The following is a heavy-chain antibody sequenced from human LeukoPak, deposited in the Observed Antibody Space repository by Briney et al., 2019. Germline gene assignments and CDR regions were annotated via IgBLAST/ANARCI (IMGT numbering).Heavy chain of an antibody. CDR1: GFAFSSYW. CDR3: ARGDYAFDI. CDR2: INSEARST. D-gene: IGHD2-21*01. J-gene: IGHJ3*02. V-gene: IGHV3-74*01. Sequence: GGSLRLSCAASGFAFSSYWMHWVRQAPGEGLVWVSRINSEARSTIYADSVKGRFTISRDTAKNTLYLQMNSLRAEDTAVYYCARGDYAFDIWGQGTMVTVSS.